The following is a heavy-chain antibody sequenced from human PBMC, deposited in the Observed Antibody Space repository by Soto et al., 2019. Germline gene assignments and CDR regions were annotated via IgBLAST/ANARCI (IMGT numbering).Heavy chain of an antibody. CDR2: TSGYSGNS. Sequence: PSVKVSCKASGYIFSSFYINWVRQAPGQGLEWMGWTSGYSGNSKYAQKFQGRVTMTTDTSTNTGYMEMRSLTSDDTAVYYCARDIFGHVDAFDLWGQGTMVTVSS. D-gene: IGHD3-3*02. CDR1: GYIFSSFY. J-gene: IGHJ3*01. V-gene: IGHV1-18*01. CDR3: ARDIFGHVDAFDL.